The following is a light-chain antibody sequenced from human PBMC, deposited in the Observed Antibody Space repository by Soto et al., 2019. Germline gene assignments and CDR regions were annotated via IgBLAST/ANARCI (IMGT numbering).Light chain of an antibody. CDR1: QSVSSRS. J-gene: IGKJ4*01. Sequence: EIVLTQSPGTLSLSPGERATLSCRASQSVSSRSLAWYQQTPGRAPRLLIYDASSRASGVPDRFSGSGSGTDFILTISRLEPEDFAVYYCQQYGSSPLTFGGGTKVEIK. V-gene: IGKV3-20*01. CDR2: DAS. CDR3: QQYGSSPLT.